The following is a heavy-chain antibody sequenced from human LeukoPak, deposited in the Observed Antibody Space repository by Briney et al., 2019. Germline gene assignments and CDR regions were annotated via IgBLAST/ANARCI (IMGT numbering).Heavy chain of an antibody. CDR3: ASGFYGAGHFDDDVFDI. V-gene: IGHV1-24*01. CDR2: SDLEDVEI. D-gene: IGHD4/OR15-4a*01. J-gene: IGHJ3*02. CDR1: GYSLSELS. Sequence: ASVKVSCKVSGYSLSELSIHWVRQVPGKGFTWMGGSDLEDVEIVYAQSFQGRVTMTEDTSTDTAYMELSRLTSEDTAVYYCASGFYGAGHFDDDVFDIWGQGTLVTVSS.